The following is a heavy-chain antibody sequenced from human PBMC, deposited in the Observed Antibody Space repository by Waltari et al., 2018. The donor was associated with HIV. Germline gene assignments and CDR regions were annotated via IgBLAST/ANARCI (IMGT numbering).Heavy chain of an antibody. J-gene: IGHJ6*02. V-gene: IGHV1-69*04. CDR2: IIPILGIA. CDR3: ASRYCSSTSCYAPIPSDV. Sequence: QAQLVQSGAEVKQPGSSVKVSCKAAGRTFSSYAISWVRQAPGQGLEWMGQIIPILGIANYAQKYQGRVTITADKSTSTADMELSSLRSEDTAVYYCASRYCSSTSCYAPIPSDVWGQGTTVTVSS. CDR1: GRTFSSYA. D-gene: IGHD2-2*01.